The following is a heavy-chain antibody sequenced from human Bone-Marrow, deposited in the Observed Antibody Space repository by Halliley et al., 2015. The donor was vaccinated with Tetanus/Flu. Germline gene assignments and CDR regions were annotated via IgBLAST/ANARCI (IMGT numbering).Heavy chain of an antibody. Sequence: IGYVFHSGATNYRPSLKSRVPISLDMSKNQFSLNLDSVIAADTATYYCARVTNFNYDYWSGFDYWGQGILVAVSS. V-gene: IGHV4-59*12. J-gene: IGHJ4*02. D-gene: IGHD3-3*01. CDR2: VFHSGAT. CDR3: ARVTNFNYDYWSGFDY.